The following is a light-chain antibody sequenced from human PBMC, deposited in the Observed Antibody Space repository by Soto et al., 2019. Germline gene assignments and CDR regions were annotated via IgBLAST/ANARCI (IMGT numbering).Light chain of an antibody. CDR2: EGS. V-gene: IGLV2-23*01. CDR3: CSYAGSSTWV. CDR1: SSDVGSYNL. J-gene: IGLJ3*02. Sequence: QSALTQPASVSGSPGQSITISCTGTSSDVGSYNLVSWYQQHPGEAPKLMIYEGSKRPSGVSNRFSGSKSGNTASLTISGLQAEDEDDYYCCSYAGSSTWVFGGGTKLTVL.